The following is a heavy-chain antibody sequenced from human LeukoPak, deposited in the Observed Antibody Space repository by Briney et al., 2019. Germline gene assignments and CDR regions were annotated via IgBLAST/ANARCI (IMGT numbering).Heavy chain of an antibody. CDR3: ASDETYCSSTSCQNKYYYYYYYMDV. CDR1: GFTFSSYW. V-gene: IGHV3-7*01. Sequence: GGSLRLSCAASGFTFSSYWVSWARQAPGKGLEWVANIKQDGSEKYYVDSVKGRFTISRDNAKNSLYLQMNSLRAEDTAVYYCASDETYCSSTSCQNKYYYYYYYMDVWGKGTTVTVSS. D-gene: IGHD2-2*01. J-gene: IGHJ6*03. CDR2: IKQDGSEK.